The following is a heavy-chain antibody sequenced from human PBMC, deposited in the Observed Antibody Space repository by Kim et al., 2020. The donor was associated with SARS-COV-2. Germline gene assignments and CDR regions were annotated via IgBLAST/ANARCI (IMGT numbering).Heavy chain of an antibody. CDR1: GGSIRSSSYY. V-gene: IGHV4-39*01. CDR3: ARPEPYNDYGPTFYYYYAMDV. D-gene: IGHD4-17*01. CDR2: MYYSGST. Sequence: SETLSLTCTVSGGSIRSSSYYWGWIRQPPGKGLEWIGTMYYSGSTFYNPSLKSRVTISVDTTKNQFSLRLSSVTAADTAVYYCARPEPYNDYGPTFYYYYAMDVWGQGTTVTVSS. J-gene: IGHJ6*02.